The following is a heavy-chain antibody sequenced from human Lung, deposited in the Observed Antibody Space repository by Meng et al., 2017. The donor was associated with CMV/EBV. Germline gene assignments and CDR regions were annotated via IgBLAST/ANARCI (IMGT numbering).Heavy chain of an antibody. J-gene: IGHJ5*02. D-gene: IGHD3-3*01. Sequence: NVPGGPISSYYWSWIRKPPGKGLEWIGYIYYSGITNYKPSLKSRVTISVDTSKNQFSLKLSTVTAADTAVYYCAREVKGSYDFCSGYNWFYPWGQGXLVTVSS. V-gene: IGHV4-59*01. CDR2: IYYSGIT. CDR1: GGPISSYY. CDR3: AREVKGSYDFCSGYNWFYP.